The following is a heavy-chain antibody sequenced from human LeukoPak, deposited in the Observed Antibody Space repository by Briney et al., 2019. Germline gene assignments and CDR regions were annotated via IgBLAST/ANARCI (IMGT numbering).Heavy chain of an antibody. Sequence: PSQTLSLTCTVSGGSISSGDYYWSWVRQPPGKGLEWIGYIYYSGSTYYNPSLKSRVTISVDTSKNQFSLKLSSVTTPDTAVYYCARRPRYCGGDCIDYWGQGTLVTVSS. V-gene: IGHV4-30-4*08. D-gene: IGHD2-21*02. CDR2: IYYSGST. CDR1: GGSISSGDYY. J-gene: IGHJ4*02. CDR3: ARRPRYCGGDCIDY.